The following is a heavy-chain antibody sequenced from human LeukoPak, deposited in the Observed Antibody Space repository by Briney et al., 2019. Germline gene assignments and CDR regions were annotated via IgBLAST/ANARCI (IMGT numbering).Heavy chain of an antibody. CDR3: ASYGSGTFACDI. Sequence: ASVKVSCKASGYTFTSYDINWVRQATGHGLECMGWMNPNSGNTNYAQKLQGRVTMTTDTSTSTAYMELRSLRSDDTAVYYCASYGSGTFACDIWGQGTMVTVSS. V-gene: IGHV1-18*01. J-gene: IGHJ3*02. D-gene: IGHD3-10*01. CDR2: MNPNSGNT. CDR1: GYTFTSYD.